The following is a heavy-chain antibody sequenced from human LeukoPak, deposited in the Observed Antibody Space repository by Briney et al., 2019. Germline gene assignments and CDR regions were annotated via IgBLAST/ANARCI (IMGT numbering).Heavy chain of an antibody. CDR2: ISYDGSNK. V-gene: IGHV3-30-3*01. D-gene: IGHD6-13*01. Sequence: PGGSLRLSCAASGFTFSSHAMHWVRQAPGKGLEWVAVISYDGSNKYFADSVKGRFTISRDDSKNTLYLQMNSLRAEDTAVYYCASRSSSWSPDWFDPWGQGTLVTVSS. CDR3: ASRSSSWSPDWFDP. CDR1: GFTFSSHA. J-gene: IGHJ5*02.